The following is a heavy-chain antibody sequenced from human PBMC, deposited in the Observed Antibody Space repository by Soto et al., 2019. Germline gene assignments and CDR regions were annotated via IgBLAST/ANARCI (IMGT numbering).Heavy chain of an antibody. D-gene: IGHD2-15*01. CDR1: GFAFTSYW. J-gene: IGHJ4*02. CDR3: APGGKSPFDY. V-gene: IGHV3-74*01. CDR2: VKSDGTTA. Sequence: PGGSLRLSCEASGFAFTSYWMHWVRQAPGKGLVWVAGVKSDGTTATYADSVKGRFTISRDNSKNTLYLQMNSLRAEDTAVYYCAPGGKSPFDYWGQGTLVTVSS.